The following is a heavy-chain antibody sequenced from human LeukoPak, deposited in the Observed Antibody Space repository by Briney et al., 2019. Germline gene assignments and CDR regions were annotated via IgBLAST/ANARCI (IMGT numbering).Heavy chain of an antibody. CDR2: ISGSGGST. CDR1: GFTFSSYA. CDR3: ASILLGYYGSGSYSPGY. J-gene: IGHJ4*02. V-gene: IGHV3-23*01. Sequence: GGSLRLSXAASGFTFSSYAMSWVRQAPGKGVEWVSAISGSGGSTYYADSVKGRFTISRDNSKNTLYLQMNSLRAEDTAVYYCASILLGYYGSGSYSPGYWGQGTLVTVSS. D-gene: IGHD3-10*01.